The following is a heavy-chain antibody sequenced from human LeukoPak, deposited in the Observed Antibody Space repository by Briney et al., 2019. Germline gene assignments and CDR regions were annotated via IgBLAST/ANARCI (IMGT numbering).Heavy chain of an antibody. J-gene: IGHJ5*02. CDR2: IYTSGST. CDR1: GGSISSYY. CDR3: AREGSTYYDFWSGYYSDKWFDP. V-gene: IGHV4-4*07. Sequence: SETLSLTCTVSGGSISSYYWSWIRQPAGKGLEWIGRIYTSGSTNYNPSLKSRVTMSVDTSKNQFSLKLSSVTAADTAVYYCAREGSTYYDFWSGYYSDKWFDPWGQGTLVTVSS. D-gene: IGHD3-3*01.